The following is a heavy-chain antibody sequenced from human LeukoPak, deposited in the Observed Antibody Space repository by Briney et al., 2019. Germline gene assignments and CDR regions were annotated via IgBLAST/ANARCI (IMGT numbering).Heavy chain of an antibody. V-gene: IGHV4-39*01. Sequence: SETLSLTCTVSGGSISSSSQYWGWIRQPPGKELEWNGSIYYSGSTYYNPSLKRRLIISMDTSKNQYSLKVNSVTAADTAVYYCATYCSSFDYWGQGSLVTVTS. J-gene: IGHJ4*02. CDR2: IYYSGST. D-gene: IGHD2-15*01. CDR3: ATYCSSFDY. CDR1: GGSISSSSQY.